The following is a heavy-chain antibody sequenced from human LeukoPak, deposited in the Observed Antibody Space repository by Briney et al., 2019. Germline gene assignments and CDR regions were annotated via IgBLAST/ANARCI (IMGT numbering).Heavy chain of an antibody. CDR2: IYYSGST. J-gene: IGHJ3*02. D-gene: IGHD5-24*01. CDR3: ARGGGWGRWLQSSLVAFDI. Sequence: SDTLSLTCAVSGGSISSNSYYWGWIPQPPGTGLEWIGRIYYSGSTNYNPSLTSHVTIAVDTSKNQFSLKLSSVTAADTAVYYCARGGGWGRWLQSSLVAFDIWGQGTMVTVSS. CDR1: GGSISSNSYY. V-gene: IGHV4-39*07.